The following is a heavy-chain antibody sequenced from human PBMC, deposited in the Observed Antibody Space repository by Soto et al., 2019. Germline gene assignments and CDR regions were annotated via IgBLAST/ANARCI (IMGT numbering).Heavy chain of an antibody. J-gene: IGHJ6*02. Sequence: GGSLRLSCAASGFTFSSYWMSWVRRAPGKGLEWVAVIWYDGSNKYYADSVKGRFTIPRDNSKNTLYLQMNSLRAEDTAVYYCARDQDIVAGNYYYYGMDVWGQGTTVTVSS. D-gene: IGHD5-12*01. V-gene: IGHV3-33*08. CDR1: GFTFSSYW. CDR2: IWYDGSNK. CDR3: ARDQDIVAGNYYYYGMDV.